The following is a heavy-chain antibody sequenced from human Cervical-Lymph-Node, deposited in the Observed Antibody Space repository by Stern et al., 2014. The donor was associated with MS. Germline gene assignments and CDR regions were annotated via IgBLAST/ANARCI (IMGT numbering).Heavy chain of an antibody. V-gene: IGHV3-9*01. CDR3: AKGSDILTGYSGRAGGWFDP. CDR2: ISWHSGSI. D-gene: IGHD3-9*01. J-gene: IGHJ5*02. Sequence: EVQLVESGGGLVQPGRSLRLSCAASGFTFDDYAMHWVRQAPGKGLEWVSGISWHSGSIGYADSLQGRFIISRDNAKNSLYLQMNSLRAEDTALYYCAKGSDILTGYSGRAGGWFDPWGQGTLVTVSS. CDR1: GFTFDDYA.